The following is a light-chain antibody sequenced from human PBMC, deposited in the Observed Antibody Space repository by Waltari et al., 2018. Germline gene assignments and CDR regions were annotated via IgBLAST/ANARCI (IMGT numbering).Light chain of an antibody. V-gene: IGLV2-14*03. CDR1: DSDIGAYNY. CDR2: DVS. Sequence: QSALAQPASVSGSPGQSITISCTGTDSDIGAYNYGFWYQQHPGIAPKLLLYDVSDRPSGVSDRFSGSKSGKTASLTISGLQPEDAADYYCSSYTRRNTVIFGGGTKLTVV. CDR3: SSYTRRNTVI. J-gene: IGLJ2*01.